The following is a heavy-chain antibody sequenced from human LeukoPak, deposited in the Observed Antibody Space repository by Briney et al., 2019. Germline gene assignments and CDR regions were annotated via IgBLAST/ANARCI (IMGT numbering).Heavy chain of an antibody. CDR3: AREIGQLYGFTAACYYYYYMDV. CDR2: IYTSGST. V-gene: IGHV4-4*07. CDR1: GGSISSYY. D-gene: IGHD3-10*01. Sequence: PSETLSLTCTVSGGSISSYYWSWLRQPAGKGLEWIGRIYTSGSTNYNPSLKSRVTMSVDTSKNQFSLKLSSVTAADTAVYYCAREIGQLYGFTAACYYYYYMDVWGKGTTVTVSS. J-gene: IGHJ6*03.